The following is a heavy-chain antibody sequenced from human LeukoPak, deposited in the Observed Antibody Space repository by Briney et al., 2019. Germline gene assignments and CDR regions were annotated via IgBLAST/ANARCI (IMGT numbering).Heavy chain of an antibody. CDR3: AKDAGRHYYYYMDV. CDR1: GFTFDDYG. CDR2: INWNGGST. J-gene: IGHJ6*03. V-gene: IGHV3-20*04. Sequence: GGSLRLSCAASGFTFDDYGMSWVRQAPGKGLEWVSGINWNGGSTGYADSVKGRFTISRDNAKNSLYLQMNSLRAEDTALYYCAKDAGRHYYYYMDVWGKGTTVTISS.